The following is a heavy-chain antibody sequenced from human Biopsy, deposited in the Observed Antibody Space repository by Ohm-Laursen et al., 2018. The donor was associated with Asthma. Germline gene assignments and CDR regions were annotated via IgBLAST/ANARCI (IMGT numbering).Heavy chain of an antibody. CDR2: ISYDGSSI. CDR3: AREGVAGTHIED. CDR1: RFTYE. J-gene: IGHJ4*02. Sequence: SLRLSCAAPRFTYEMHWVRQAPGKGLEWVAVISYDGSSIYYADSVKGRFTISRDNSKNTLSLQMNSLTAEDTAVYYCAREGVAGTHIEDWGQGTLVTASS. V-gene: IGHV3-30-3*01. D-gene: IGHD6-19*01.